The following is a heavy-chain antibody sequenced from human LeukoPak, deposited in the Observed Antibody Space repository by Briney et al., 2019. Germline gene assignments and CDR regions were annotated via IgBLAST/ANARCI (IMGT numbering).Heavy chain of an antibody. V-gene: IGHV4-59*01. CDR2: IYESGST. Sequence: SSETLSLTCTVSGGSLSNYYWSWIRQPPGKGLEWIGHIYESGSTTYNPSLKSRVTISVDTSKNQFSLRLSSVTAADTAVYYCARGRIGGPKAPFDYWGQGTLVTVSS. CDR1: GGSLSNYY. D-gene: IGHD3-16*01. J-gene: IGHJ4*02. CDR3: ARGRIGGPKAPFDY.